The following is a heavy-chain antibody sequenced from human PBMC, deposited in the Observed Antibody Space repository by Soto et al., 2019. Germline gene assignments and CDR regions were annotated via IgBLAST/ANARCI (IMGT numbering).Heavy chain of an antibody. CDR2: MNPSSGNT. Sequence: GASVKVSCKASGYTFTSYDINWVRQATGQGLEWMGWMNPSSGNTGYAQKFQGRVTMTRNTSISTAYMELSSLRSEDTAVYYCARGRITIFGVVIPTTWFDPWGQGTLVTVSS. D-gene: IGHD3-3*01. J-gene: IGHJ5*02. CDR3: ARGRITIFGVVIPTTWFDP. CDR1: GYTFTSYD. V-gene: IGHV1-8*01.